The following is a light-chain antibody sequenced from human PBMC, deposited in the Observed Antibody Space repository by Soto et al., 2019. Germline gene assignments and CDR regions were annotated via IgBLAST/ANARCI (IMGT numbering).Light chain of an antibody. CDR1: SSNLGPGYD. J-gene: IGLJ1*01. Sequence: QSVLTQPHSVSGSPGQRVTISCTGRSSNLGPGYDGHWYQQLPGRAPKLLIDGNTNRPSGVHDRFSGSKSGTSASLAITGLQAEDEAAYYCQDYDSSLSVSIFGTGTKLTVL. CDR3: QDYDSSLSVSI. CDR2: GNT. V-gene: IGLV1-40*01.